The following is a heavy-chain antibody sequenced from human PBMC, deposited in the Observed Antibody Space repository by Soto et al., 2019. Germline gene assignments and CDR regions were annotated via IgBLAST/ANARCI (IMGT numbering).Heavy chain of an antibody. V-gene: IGHV2-5*02. CDR3: AHRQTVTTSSAFDI. D-gene: IGHD4-17*01. J-gene: IGHJ3*02. Sequence: QITLKESGPTLVKPTQTLTLTCTFSGFSLSTSGVGVGWIRQPPGKALEWLALIYWDDDKPYSPSLKSRLTIIKXTXKNPVVLTITNMDPVDTATYYCAHRQTVTTSSAFDIWGQGTMVTVSS. CDR2: IYWDDDK. CDR1: GFSLSTSGVG.